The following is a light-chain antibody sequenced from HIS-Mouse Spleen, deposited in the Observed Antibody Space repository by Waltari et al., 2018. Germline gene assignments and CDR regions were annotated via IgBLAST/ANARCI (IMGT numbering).Light chain of an antibody. V-gene: IGLV3-25*03. Sequence: SYELTQPPSVSVSPRQTARHTCSVDAFPTQYPYWSQQKPGKAPVLVIYKDSERPSGIPERFSGSSSGTTVTLTISGVQAEDEADYYCQSADSSGTYVVFGGGTKLTVI. J-gene: IGLJ2*01. CDR2: KDS. CDR1: AFPTQY. CDR3: QSADSSGTYVV.